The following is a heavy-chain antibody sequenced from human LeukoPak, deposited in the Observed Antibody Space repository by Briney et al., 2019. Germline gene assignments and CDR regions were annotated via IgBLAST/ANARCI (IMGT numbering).Heavy chain of an antibody. J-gene: IGHJ2*01. CDR3: ARGPRYFDL. CDR1: GFTFSTFG. V-gene: IGHV3-7*01. CDR2: IKQDGSEK. Sequence: TGGSLRLSCAASGFTFSTFGVSWVRQAPGKGLEWVANIKQDGSEKYYVDSVKGRFTISRDNAKNSLFLLLSSLRAEDTAVYYCARGPRYFDLWGRGTLVTVSS.